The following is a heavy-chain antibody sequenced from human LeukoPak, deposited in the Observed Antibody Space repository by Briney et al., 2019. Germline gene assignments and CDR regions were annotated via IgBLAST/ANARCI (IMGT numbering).Heavy chain of an antibody. V-gene: IGHV1-69*04. J-gene: IGHJ4*02. D-gene: IGHD2-2*02. CDR2: IIPILGIA. CDR3: ARDRLYSHGRKYYFDY. Sequence: SVKVSCKASGGTFSSYAISWVRQAPGQGLEWMGRIIPILGIANYAQEFQGRVTITADKSTSTAYMELSSLRSEDTAVYYCARDRLYSHGRKYYFDYWGQGTLVTVSS. CDR1: GGTFSSYA.